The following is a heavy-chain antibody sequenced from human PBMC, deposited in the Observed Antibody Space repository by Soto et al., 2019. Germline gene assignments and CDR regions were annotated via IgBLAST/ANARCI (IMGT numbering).Heavy chain of an antibody. D-gene: IGHD3-16*01. J-gene: IGHJ6*01. CDR1: GGTFSSYA. V-gene: IGHV1-69*12. CDR3: ERGLVRATIWWSGAGYYYSFRDA. Sequence: QVQLVQSGAEVKKPGSSVKVSCKASGGTFSSYAISWVRQAPGQGLEWMGGIIPIFGTANYAQKFQGRVRITAEEPKRTAYRGLRSLRSVATVVYYGERGLVRATIWWSGAGYYYSFRDAGIQGTTVTFSS. CDR2: IIPIFGTA.